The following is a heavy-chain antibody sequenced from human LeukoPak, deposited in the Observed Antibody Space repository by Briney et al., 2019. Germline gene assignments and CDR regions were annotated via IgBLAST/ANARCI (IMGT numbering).Heavy chain of an antibody. V-gene: IGHV1-18*01. J-gene: IGHJ4*02. D-gene: IGHD4-23*01. CDR1: GYTFTTFG. CDR3: ARAVSRTVVTPLDY. CDR2: ISTYNGNT. Sequence: ASVKVSCKASGYTFTTFGLTWVRQAPGQGLEWMGWISTYNGNTNYAHKVQGRVTMTTDTSTSTAYMELRSLRSDDTAVYYCARAVSRTVVTPLDYWGQGTLVTVSS.